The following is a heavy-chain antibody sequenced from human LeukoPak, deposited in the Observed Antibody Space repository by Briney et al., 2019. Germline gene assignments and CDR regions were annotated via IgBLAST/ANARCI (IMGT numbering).Heavy chain of an antibody. V-gene: IGHV4-38-2*01. CDR1: SYSISSGYY. D-gene: IGHD1-26*01. Sequence: SETLSLTCDVSSYSISSGYYWGWIRQPPGKGLEWIGSIYHSGSTYYSPSLKSRVTLSLDTSRNQFSLRLSSVTAADTAVYFCARHLGPTGIDYWGRGTLVTVSS. J-gene: IGHJ4*02. CDR3: ARHLGPTGIDY. CDR2: IYHSGST.